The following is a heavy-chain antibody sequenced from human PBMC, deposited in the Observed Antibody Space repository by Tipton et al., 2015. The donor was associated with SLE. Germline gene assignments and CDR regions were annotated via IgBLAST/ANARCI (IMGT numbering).Heavy chain of an antibody. D-gene: IGHD5-12*01. Sequence: TLSLTCSVSGGSINNYYWSWIRQPPGKGLEWIAYIYYSGSTNYNPSLKSRVTISVDTSKNQFSLKLSSVTAADTAVYYCARDSSGYNYYYMDVWGKGTTVTVSS. J-gene: IGHJ6*03. CDR1: GGSINNYY. CDR3: ARDSSGYNYYYMDV. V-gene: IGHV4-59*01. CDR2: IYYSGST.